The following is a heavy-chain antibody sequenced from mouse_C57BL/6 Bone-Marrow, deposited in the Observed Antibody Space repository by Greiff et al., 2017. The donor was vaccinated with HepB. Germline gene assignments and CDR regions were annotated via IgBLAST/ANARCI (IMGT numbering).Heavy chain of an antibody. J-gene: IGHJ2*01. CDR1: GYTFTSYW. V-gene: IGHV1-5*01. Sequence: VHVKQSGTVLARPGASVKMSCKTSGYTFTSYWMHWVKQRPGQGLEWIGAIYPGNSDTSYNQKFKGKAKLTAVTSASTAYMELSSLTNEDSAVYYCTRSPPYGTYFDYWGQGTTLTVSS. CDR2: IYPGNSDT. D-gene: IGHD2-1*01. CDR3: TRSPPYGTYFDY.